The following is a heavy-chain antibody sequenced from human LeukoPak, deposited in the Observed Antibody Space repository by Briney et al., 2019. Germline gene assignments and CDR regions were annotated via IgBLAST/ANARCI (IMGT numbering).Heavy chain of an antibody. Sequence: GGSLRLSCAASGFTFSSYGMTWVRQAPGKGLEWVSYISSSSSTIYYADSVKGRFTISRDNSKNTVYLQMNSLRAEDTAVYYCARRAGGYSHPHDYWGQGTLVTVSS. D-gene: IGHD4-23*01. J-gene: IGHJ4*02. CDR1: GFTFSSYG. V-gene: IGHV3-48*01. CDR3: ARRAGGYSHPHDY. CDR2: ISSSSSTI.